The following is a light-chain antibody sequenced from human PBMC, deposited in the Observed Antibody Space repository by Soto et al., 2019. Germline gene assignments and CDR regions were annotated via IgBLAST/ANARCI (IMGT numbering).Light chain of an antibody. CDR2: AAS. CDR3: QQSYSTPET. V-gene: IGKV1-39*01. CDR1: QSISSY. J-gene: IGKJ1*01. Sequence: DIQMTQSPSSRSASVGERVTITCRARQSISSYLNWYQQKPGKAPKLLIYAASSLQSGVPSRFSGSGSGTDFTLTISSLQPEDFATYYCQQSYSTPETFGQGTKVDIK.